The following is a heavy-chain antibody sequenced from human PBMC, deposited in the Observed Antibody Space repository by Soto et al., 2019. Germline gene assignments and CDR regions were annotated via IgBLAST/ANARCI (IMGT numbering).Heavy chain of an antibody. CDR2: MNPNSGNT. Sequence: SVKVSCKASGYTFTSDDINWVRQATGQGLEWMGWMNPNSGNTGYAQKFQGRVTMTRNTSISTAYMELSSLRSEDTAVYYCARGPFPAAAGYYYYYGMDVWGQGTKVTVSS. J-gene: IGHJ6*02. D-gene: IGHD6-13*01. CDR3: ARGPFPAAAGYYYYYGMDV. CDR1: GYTFTSDD. V-gene: IGHV1-8*01.